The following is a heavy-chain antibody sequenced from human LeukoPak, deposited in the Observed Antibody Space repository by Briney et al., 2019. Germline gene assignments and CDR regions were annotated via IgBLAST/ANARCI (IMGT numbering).Heavy chain of an antibody. D-gene: IGHD3-10*01. J-gene: IGHJ5*02. CDR2: ISRICGTT. CDR3: ARGIVGGLLCFGEYENWFDP. V-gene: IGHV1-69*05. Sequence: SVTLSCAASGGTFSGYDMSWVRQAPGQGLEWMGGISRICGTTNYADTLQGRVTITTDDSTSSAYMELSSLRSEDTAVYYCARGIVGGLLCFGEYENWFDPWGQGTLVTVSS. CDR1: GGTFSGYD.